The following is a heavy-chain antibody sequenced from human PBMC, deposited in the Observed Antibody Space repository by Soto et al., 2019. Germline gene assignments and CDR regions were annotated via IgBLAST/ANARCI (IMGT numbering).Heavy chain of an antibody. CDR2: IYYSGST. Sequence: SETLSLTCTVSGGSISSGSYFWSWIRQPPGKGLEWIGYIYYSGSTYYNPSLKSRVTISVDTSKNQFSLKLSSVTAADTAVYYCAKGGSGSYSNAFDIWGQGTMVTVS. D-gene: IGHD3-10*01. J-gene: IGHJ3*02. V-gene: IGHV4-39*01. CDR1: GGSISSGSYF. CDR3: AKGGSGSYSNAFDI.